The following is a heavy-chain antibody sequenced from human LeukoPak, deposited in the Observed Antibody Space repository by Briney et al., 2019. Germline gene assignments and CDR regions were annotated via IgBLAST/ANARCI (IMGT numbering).Heavy chain of an antibody. J-gene: IGHJ5*02. Sequence: SETLSLTCTVSGGSIRSYYWSWIRQPPGKGLEWIGYIFYAGSTNYNPSLKSRVTISVDTSKNQFSLKLSSVTAADTAVYYCARGNGRFDPWGQGTLVTVSS. D-gene: IGHD1-1*01. CDR2: IFYAGST. V-gene: IGHV4-59*12. CDR3: ARGNGRFDP. CDR1: GGSIRSYY.